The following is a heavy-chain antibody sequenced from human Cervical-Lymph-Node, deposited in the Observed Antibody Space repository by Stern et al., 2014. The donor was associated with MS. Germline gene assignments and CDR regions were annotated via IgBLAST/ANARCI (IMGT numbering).Heavy chain of an antibody. D-gene: IGHD4-17*01. CDR3: ATAPSNYGDYYYYGMDV. CDR1: GSTFTNYA. J-gene: IGHJ6*02. V-gene: IGHV1-3*01. CDR2: INAGNGNT. Sequence: LVESGAEVKKPGASVKVSCKASGSTFTNYAMHWVRQAPGQRLEWMGWINAGNGNTKYSQKFQGRVTITRDTSASTAYMELSSLGSEDTAVYYCATAPSNYGDYYYYGMDVWGQGTTVTVSS.